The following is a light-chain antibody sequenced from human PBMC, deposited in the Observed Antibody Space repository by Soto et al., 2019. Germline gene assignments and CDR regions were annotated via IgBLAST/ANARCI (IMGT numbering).Light chain of an antibody. CDR2: GAS. V-gene: IGKV3-15*01. Sequence: EIVMTQSPATLSVSPGERVTLSCRASQSLSVNLAWHQQKPGQAPRLLICGASTRATGIPARFSGSGSGTEFTLTISSLQSEDFAVYYCQQYNNWPRTFGQGTKVDIK. CDR1: QSLSVN. J-gene: IGKJ1*01. CDR3: QQYNNWPRT.